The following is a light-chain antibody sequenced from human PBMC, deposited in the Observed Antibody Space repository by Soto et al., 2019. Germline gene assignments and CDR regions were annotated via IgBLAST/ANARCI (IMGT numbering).Light chain of an antibody. CDR2: GAS. Sequence: EIVMTQSPATLSVSPGERATLSCRASQSVRNSLAWYQQKPGQAPRLLIYGASTRATGIPARFSGSGSGTEFTLTISSLQSEDFAVYYCQQYKNWPPLTFGGGTKVEIK. CDR3: QQYKNWPPLT. J-gene: IGKJ4*01. V-gene: IGKV3-15*01. CDR1: QSVRNS.